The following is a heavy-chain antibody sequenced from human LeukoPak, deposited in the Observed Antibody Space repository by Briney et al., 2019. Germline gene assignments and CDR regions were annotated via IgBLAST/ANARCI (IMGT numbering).Heavy chain of an antibody. CDR3: AKDGNRDRYDYFWGSYPY. J-gene: IGHJ4*02. D-gene: IGHD3-16*02. CDR2: ISGSGGTT. V-gene: IGHV3-23*01. CDR1: GFTFSSYA. Sequence: GGSLRLSCAASGFTFSSYAMSWVRQAPGKGLEWVSAISGSGGTTYYADSVKGRFTISRDNSKNTLYLQMNSLRAEDTALYYCAKDGNRDRYDYFWGSYPYWGQGTLVTVSS.